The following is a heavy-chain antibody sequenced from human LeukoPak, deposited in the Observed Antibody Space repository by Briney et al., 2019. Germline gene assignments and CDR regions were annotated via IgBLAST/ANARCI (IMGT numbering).Heavy chain of an antibody. V-gene: IGHV3-23*01. Sequence: GGSLRLSCAASGFTFDDYGMSWVRQAPGKGLEWVSAISGSGGSTYYADSVKGRFTISRDNAKNSLYLQMNSLRAEDTAVYYCAGSWSPYDAFDIWGQGTMVSVSS. J-gene: IGHJ3*02. CDR1: GFTFDDYG. D-gene: IGHD6-13*01. CDR3: AGSWSPYDAFDI. CDR2: ISGSGGST.